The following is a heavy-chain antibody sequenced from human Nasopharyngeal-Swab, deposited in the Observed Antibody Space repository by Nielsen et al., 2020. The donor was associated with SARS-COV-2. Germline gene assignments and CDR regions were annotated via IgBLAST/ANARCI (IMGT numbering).Heavy chain of an antibody. CDR1: GGTFSTYA. CDR3: VRIRGDCSGGSCYSGVDY. Sequence: SVKVSCKASGGTFSTYAISWVRQAPVQGLEWMGGIIPIFGTSKYAQKFQGRVTITADEPTKTSHMELSSLRSEDTAVYFCVRIRGDCSGGSCYSGVDYWGQGSLGTVSS. D-gene: IGHD2-15*01. V-gene: IGHV1-69*13. CDR2: IIPIFGTS. J-gene: IGHJ4*02.